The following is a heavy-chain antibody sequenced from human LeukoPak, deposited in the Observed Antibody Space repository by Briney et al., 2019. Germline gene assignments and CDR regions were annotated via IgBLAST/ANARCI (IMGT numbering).Heavy chain of an antibody. J-gene: IGHJ4*02. CDR2: ISGSGGST. Sequence: PGGSLRLSCAASGFTFSSYGMSWVRQAPGKGLEWVSAISGSGGSTYYADSVKGRFTISRDNSKNTLYLQMNSLRAEDTAVYYCATGYSSGWYPFDYWGQGTLVTVSS. CDR1: GFTFSSYG. CDR3: ATGYSSGWYPFDY. V-gene: IGHV3-23*01. D-gene: IGHD6-19*01.